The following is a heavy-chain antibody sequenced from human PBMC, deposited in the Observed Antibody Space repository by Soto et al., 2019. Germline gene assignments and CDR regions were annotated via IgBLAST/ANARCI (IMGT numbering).Heavy chain of an antibody. CDR1: GYTFTSYG. V-gene: IGHV1-18*01. CDR3: AKALDTVTTAY. D-gene: IGHD4-17*01. CDR2: ISAYNGNT. J-gene: IGHJ4*02. Sequence: ASVKVSCKASGYTFTSYGISWVRQAPGQGLEWVGWISAYNGNTNYAQKLQGRVTMTTDTSTSTAYMELRSLRSDDTAVYYCAKALDTVTTAYWGQGTLVTVSS.